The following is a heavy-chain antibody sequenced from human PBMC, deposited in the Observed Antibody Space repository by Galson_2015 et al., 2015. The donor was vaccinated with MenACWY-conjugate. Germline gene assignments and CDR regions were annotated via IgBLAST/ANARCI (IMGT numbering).Heavy chain of an antibody. D-gene: IGHD2-2*01. CDR1: GFSISRYG. Sequence: SLRLSCAASGFSISRYGMHWVRQAPGKGLEWVAVLRSDGSDEYYVDSVKGRFTISRDNSKNTLHLQMNSLRAEDTAVYYCARDALVVAPAATFRWFDPWGQGTLVTVSS. CDR3: ARDALVVAPAATFRWFDP. V-gene: IGHV3-33*01. CDR2: LRSDGSDE. J-gene: IGHJ5*02.